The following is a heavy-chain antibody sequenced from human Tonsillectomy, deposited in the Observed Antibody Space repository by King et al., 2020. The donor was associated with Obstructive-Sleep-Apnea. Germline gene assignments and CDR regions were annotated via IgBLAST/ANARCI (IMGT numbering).Heavy chain of an antibody. V-gene: IGHV4-59*01. CDR3: ARDRDRSSSERSDWYFDL. D-gene: IGHD6-6*01. CDR1: GGSISSYY. CDR2: IYYSGST. Sequence: VQLQESGPGLVKPSETLSLTCTVSGGSISSYYWSWIRQPPGKGLEWIGYIYYSGSTNYNPSLKSRVTISVDTSKNQFSLKLSSVTAADTAVYYCARDRDRSSSERSDWYFDLWGRGTLVTVSS. J-gene: IGHJ2*01.